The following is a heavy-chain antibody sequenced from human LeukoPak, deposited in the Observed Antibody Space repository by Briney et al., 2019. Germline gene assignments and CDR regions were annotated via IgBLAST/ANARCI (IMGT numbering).Heavy chain of an antibody. CDR2: ISYDGSNK. V-gene: IGHV3-30*18. CDR1: GCTFSSSG. J-gene: IGHJ4*02. D-gene: IGHD4-17*01. Sequence: GGSLRLSCAASGCTFSSSGMHWGRRAPGKGLEGLGVISYDGSNKYYADSVKGRFTISRDNSKNTLYLQMNSLRAEDTAVYYCAKDSDDYGELRDFDHWGQGTLVTVSS. CDR3: AKDSDDYGELRDFDH.